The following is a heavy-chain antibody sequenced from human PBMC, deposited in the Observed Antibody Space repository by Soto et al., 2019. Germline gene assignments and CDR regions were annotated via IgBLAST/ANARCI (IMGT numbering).Heavy chain of an antibody. CDR1: GFTFGDYA. V-gene: IGHV3-49*03. D-gene: IGHD1-26*01. CDR2: ITSKRYGGRP. Sequence: GGSLRLSCITSGFTFGDYAMIWFRQAPGKGLEWVSFITSKRYGGRPEYAASVKGRFTISRDDSTSVAYLQMNSLRSDDTAIYYCSRLPRNNWGAPFDVWGQGTMVTVSS. CDR3: SRLPRNNWGAPFDV. J-gene: IGHJ4*02.